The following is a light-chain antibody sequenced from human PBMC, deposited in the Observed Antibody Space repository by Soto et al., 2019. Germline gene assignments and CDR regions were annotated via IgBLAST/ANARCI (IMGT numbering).Light chain of an antibody. V-gene: IGLV2-14*01. CDR3: SSYTSSSTPV. CDR1: SSDVGGYNY. Sequence: SVLTQPASGSGSPGQSITISCTGTSSDVGGYNYVSWYQQHPGKAPKLMIYDVSNRPSGVSNRFSGSKSGNTASLTISGLQAEDEADYYCSSYTSSSTPVFGTGTKVTVL. J-gene: IGLJ1*01. CDR2: DVS.